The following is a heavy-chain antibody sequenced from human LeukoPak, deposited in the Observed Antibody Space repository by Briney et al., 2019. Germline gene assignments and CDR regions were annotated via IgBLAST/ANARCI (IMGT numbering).Heavy chain of an antibody. J-gene: IGHJ4*02. D-gene: IGHD3-10*01. V-gene: IGHV3-48*03. CDR3: AKSYLWFGELSHFDY. CDR1: GFTFSSYE. CDR2: ISSSGSTI. Sequence: PGGSLRLSCAASGFTFSSYEMNWVRQAPGKGLEWVSYISSSGSTIYCADSVKGRFTISRDNSKNTLYLQMNSLRAEDTAVYYCAKSYLWFGELSHFDYWGQGTLVTVSS.